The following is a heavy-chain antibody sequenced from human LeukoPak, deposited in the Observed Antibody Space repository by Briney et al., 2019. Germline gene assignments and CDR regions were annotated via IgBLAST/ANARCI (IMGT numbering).Heavy chain of an antibody. CDR1: GFTVSSNY. Sequence: GGSLRLSCAASGFTVSSNYMSWVRQAPGKGLEWVSVIYGGGSTYYADSVKGRFTISRDNSKNTLYLQINSLRAEETAVYYCARLFKVVPAAIHTWGQGTLVTVSS. D-gene: IGHD2-2*01. CDR3: ARLFKVVPAAIHT. J-gene: IGHJ5*02. CDR2: IYGGGST. V-gene: IGHV3-53*01.